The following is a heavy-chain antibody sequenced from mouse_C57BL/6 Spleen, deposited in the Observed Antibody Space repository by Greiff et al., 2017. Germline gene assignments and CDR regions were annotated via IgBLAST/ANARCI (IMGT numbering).Heavy chain of an antibody. Sequence: VQLQQPGAELVKPGASVKLSCKASGYTFTSYWMHWVKQRPGQGLEWIGMIHPNSGSTNYNVKFKSKATLTVDKSSSTAYMQLSSLTSEDSAVYYRARNWDEDYYAMDYWGQGTSVTVSS. V-gene: IGHV1-64*01. D-gene: IGHD4-1*01. CDR1: GYTFTSYW. CDR3: ARNWDEDYYAMDY. J-gene: IGHJ4*01. CDR2: IHPNSGST.